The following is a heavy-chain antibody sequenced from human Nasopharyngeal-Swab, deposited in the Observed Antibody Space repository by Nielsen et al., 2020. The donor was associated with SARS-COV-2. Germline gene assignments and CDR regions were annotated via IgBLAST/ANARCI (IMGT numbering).Heavy chain of an antibody. CDR3: TRAAYTGRKFREFYH. D-gene: IGHD3-10*01. Sequence: WIRQPPGKGLEWVGFIRSKAYGGTTEYAASVKGRFTISRDDSKSIAYLQMNSLKTEDTAVYYCTRAAYTGRKFREFYHWGQGTLVTVSS. V-gene: IGHV3-49*02. CDR2: IRSKAYGGTT. J-gene: IGHJ4*02.